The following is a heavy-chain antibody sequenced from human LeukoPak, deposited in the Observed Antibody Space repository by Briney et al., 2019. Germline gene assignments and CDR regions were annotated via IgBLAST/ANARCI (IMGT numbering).Heavy chain of an antibody. J-gene: IGHJ3*02. CDR1: GFTFSSYP. Sequence: PGRSLRLSCAASGFTFSSYPMHWVRQAPGKGLEWVAVISDDGTNKYYANSVKGRFTISRDNSKNTLYLQMNSLRAEDTAVYYCVRGRYGDNGAFDIWGQGTMVTVSS. CDR3: VRGRYGDNGAFDI. V-gene: IGHV3-30*04. CDR2: ISDDGTNK. D-gene: IGHD4/OR15-4a*01.